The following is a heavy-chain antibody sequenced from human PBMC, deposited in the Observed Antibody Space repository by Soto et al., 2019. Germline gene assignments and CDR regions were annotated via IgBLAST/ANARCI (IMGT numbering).Heavy chain of an antibody. D-gene: IGHD4-17*01. J-gene: IGHJ6*02. CDR1: GGTFSSYA. CDR2: IIPIFGTA. Sequence: SVKVSCKASGGTFSSYAISWVRQAPGQGLEWMGGIIPIFGTANYAQKFQGRVTITADESTSTAYMELSSLRSEDTAVYYCARDSGASMTTVVTDYGMDVWGQGTTVTVSS. CDR3: ARDSGASMTTVVTDYGMDV. V-gene: IGHV1-69*13.